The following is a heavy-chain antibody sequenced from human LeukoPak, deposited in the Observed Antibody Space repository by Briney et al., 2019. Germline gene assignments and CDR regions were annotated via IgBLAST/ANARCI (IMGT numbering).Heavy chain of an antibody. D-gene: IGHD6-19*01. Sequence: GGSPRLSCAASGFTFSSYAMSWVRQAPGKGLEWVSAISGSGGSTYYADSVKGRFTISRDNSKNTLYLQMNSLRAEDTAVYYCAKDQSAGRRDDYIDYWGQGTLVTVSS. CDR1: GFTFSSYA. V-gene: IGHV3-23*01. J-gene: IGHJ4*02. CDR3: AKDQSAGRRDDYIDY. CDR2: ISGSGGST.